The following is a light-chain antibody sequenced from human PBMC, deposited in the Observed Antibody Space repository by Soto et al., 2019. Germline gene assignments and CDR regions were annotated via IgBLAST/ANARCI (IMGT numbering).Light chain of an antibody. CDR3: ISYTSSSTWV. CDR2: EVS. V-gene: IGLV2-14*01. J-gene: IGLJ3*02. CDR1: SSDVGAYNY. Sequence: QSVLTQPASVSGSPGQSITISCTGTSSDVGAYNYVSWYQQHPGKAPKLMIYEVSNRPSGVSDRFSGSRSGNTASLTISGFQAEDESDYYCISYTSSSTWVFGGGTKLTVL.